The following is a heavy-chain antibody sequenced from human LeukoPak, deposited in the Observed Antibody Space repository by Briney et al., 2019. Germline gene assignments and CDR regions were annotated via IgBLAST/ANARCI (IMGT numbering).Heavy chain of an antibody. D-gene: IGHD3-9*01. Sequence: SCPTPVNPTQTLTLTCTFSDFSLSTPGMGVGWIRQPPGKALECLAFIYYNDDKRYSPSLRSRLTITRDTSKNQVVLAMTKMDPVDTATYYCAHLVVTIDWRSYFDYWGQGALVTVSS. CDR1: DFSLSTPGMG. J-gene: IGHJ4*02. V-gene: IGHV2-5*01. CDR2: IYYNDDK. CDR3: AHLVVTIDWRSYFDY.